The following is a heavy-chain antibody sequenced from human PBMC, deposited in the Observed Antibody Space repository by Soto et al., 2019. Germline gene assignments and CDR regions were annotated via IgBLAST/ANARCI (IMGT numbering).Heavy chain of an antibody. J-gene: IGHJ5*02. Sequence: QVQLQESGPGLVKPSQTLSLTCTVSGGSISSGGYLWSWIRQHPGKGLEWIGYIYYSGSTYYNPSLKSRVTISVDTSKNQFSLKLSSVTAADTAVYYCVMVRGVTVGSCDPWSQGTLVTVSS. CDR2: IYYSGST. D-gene: IGHD3-10*01. CDR1: GGSISSGGYL. V-gene: IGHV4-31*03. CDR3: VMVRGVTVGSCDP.